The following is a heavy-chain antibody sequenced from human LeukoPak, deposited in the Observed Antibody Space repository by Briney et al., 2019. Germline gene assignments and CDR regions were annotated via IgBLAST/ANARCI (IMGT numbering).Heavy chain of an antibody. J-gene: IGHJ4*02. Sequence: GSLRLSCAASEFTFSSYWMYWVRQAPGKGLVWVARINNDGRSTSYADSVKGRFTISRDNAKNTLYLQMNSLRAEDTAVYYCARDGYDFWSGYYTGPGSYWGQGTLVTVSS. V-gene: IGHV3-74*01. CDR1: EFTFSSYW. CDR3: ARDGYDFWSGYYTGPGSY. CDR2: INNDGRST. D-gene: IGHD3-3*01.